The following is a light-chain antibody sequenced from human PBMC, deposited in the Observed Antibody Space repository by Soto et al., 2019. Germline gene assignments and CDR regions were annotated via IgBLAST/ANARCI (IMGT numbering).Light chain of an antibody. Sequence: ENALTQSPCTLSLSPGERATLSGRARQRSSSSYLAWYQQKPGQTPRLLIYHASNRATGIPDRFSGSGSGTDFPITISRLEHEDFAVYYWQQYGDSLLTFGGGTKVEIK. V-gene: IGKV3-20*01. J-gene: IGKJ4*01. CDR1: QRSSSSY. CDR2: HAS. CDR3: QQYGDSLLT.